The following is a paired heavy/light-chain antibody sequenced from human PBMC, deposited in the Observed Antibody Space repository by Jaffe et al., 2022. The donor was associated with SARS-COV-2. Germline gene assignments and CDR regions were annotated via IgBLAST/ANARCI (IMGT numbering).Heavy chain of an antibody. CDR3: AKERGYGDYGEQLGRPDY. Sequence: EVQLLESGGGLVQPGGSLRLSCAASGFTFSSYAMSWVRQAPGKGLEWVSAISGSGGSTYYADSVKGRFTISRDNSKNTLYLQMNSLRAEDTAVYYCAKERGYGDYGEQLGRPDYWGQGTLVTVSS. J-gene: IGHJ4*02. CDR2: ISGSGGST. D-gene: IGHD4-17*01. V-gene: IGHV3-23*01. CDR1: GFTFSSYA.
Light chain of an antibody. Sequence: QSALTQPASVSGSPGQSITISCTGTSSDVGGYNYVSWYQQHPGKAPKLMIYEVSNRPSGVPDRFSGSKSGNTASLTISGLQAEDEADYYCSSYTSSSTPYVFGTGTKVTVL. CDR3: SSYTSSSTPYV. V-gene: IGLV2-14*01. J-gene: IGLJ1*01. CDR2: EVS. CDR1: SSDVGGYNY.